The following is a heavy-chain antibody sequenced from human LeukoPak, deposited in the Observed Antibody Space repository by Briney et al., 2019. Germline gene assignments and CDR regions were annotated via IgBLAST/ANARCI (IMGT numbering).Heavy chain of an antibody. V-gene: IGHV4-4*07. CDR3: ARDYGQLHDYGAFDY. CDR1: GGSISSYY. Sequence: SETLFLTCTVSGGSISSYYWSWIRQPAGKGLEWIGRIYTSGSTNYNPSLKSRVTMSVDTSKNQFSLKLSSVTAADTAVYYCARDYGQLHDYGAFDYWGQGTLVTVSS. D-gene: IGHD4/OR15-4a*01. CDR2: IYTSGST. J-gene: IGHJ4*02.